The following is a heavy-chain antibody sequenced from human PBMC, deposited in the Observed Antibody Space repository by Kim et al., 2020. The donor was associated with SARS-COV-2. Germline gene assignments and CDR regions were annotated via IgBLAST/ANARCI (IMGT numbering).Heavy chain of an antibody. Sequence: SETLSLTCTVSGGSINSFYWSWTRQPPGKGLEWIGYISYIGNTNYNPSLKSRVTISVDTSKNQFSLKLSSVTAADTAVYYCARASGTVTTFYYHGMDVWGPGTTVTVSS. CDR2: ISYIGNT. J-gene: IGHJ6*02. D-gene: IGHD4-4*01. V-gene: IGHV4-59*01. CDR1: GGSINSFY. CDR3: ARASGTVTTFYYHGMDV.